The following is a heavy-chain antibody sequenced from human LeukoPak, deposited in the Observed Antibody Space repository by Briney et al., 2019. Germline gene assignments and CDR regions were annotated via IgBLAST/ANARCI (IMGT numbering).Heavy chain of an antibody. CDR1: GGSFSGYY. CDR3: AREKKRYYYGSGSYSYYLDY. CDR2: INHSGST. V-gene: IGHV4-34*01. D-gene: IGHD3-10*01. J-gene: IGHJ4*02. Sequence: PSETLSLTCAVYGGSFSGYYWGWIRQPPGKGPEWIGEINHSGSTNYNPSLKSRVTISVDTSKNQFSLKLSSVTAADTAVYYCAREKKRYYYGSGSYSYYLDYRGKGTLVTVSS.